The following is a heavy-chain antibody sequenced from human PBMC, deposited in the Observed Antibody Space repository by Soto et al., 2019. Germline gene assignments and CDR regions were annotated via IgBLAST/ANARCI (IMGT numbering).Heavy chain of an antibody. D-gene: IGHD2-15*01. V-gene: IGHV4-59*01. CDR2: IYYSGST. CDR1: GGSISSYY. J-gene: IGHJ5*02. CDR3: ARVNHCSGGSCYQPWFDP. Sequence: PSETLSLTCTVSGGSISSYYWSWIRQPPGKGLEWIGYIYYSGSTNYNPSLKSRVTISVDTSKNQFSLKLSSVTAADTAVYYCARVNHCSGGSCYQPWFDPWGQGTLVTVSS.